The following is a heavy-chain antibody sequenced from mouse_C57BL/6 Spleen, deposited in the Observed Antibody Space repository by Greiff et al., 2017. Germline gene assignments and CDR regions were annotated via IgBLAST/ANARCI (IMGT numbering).Heavy chain of an antibody. D-gene: IGHD3-2*02. Sequence: QVQLQQSGAELMKPGASVKLSCKATGYTFTGYWIEWVKQRPGHGLEWIGEILPGSGCTNYNEKFKGKATFTADTSSNTAYMQRSSLTNEDAANYCCARSGYYDAMDYWGQGTSVTVSS. CDR3: ARSGYYDAMDY. CDR1: GYTFTGYW. J-gene: IGHJ4*01. CDR2: ILPGSGCT. V-gene: IGHV1-9*01.